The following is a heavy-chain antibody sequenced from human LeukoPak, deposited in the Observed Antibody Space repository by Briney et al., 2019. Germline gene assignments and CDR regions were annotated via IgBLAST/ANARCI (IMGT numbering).Heavy chain of an antibody. CDR1: GFTFRSYG. D-gene: IGHD6-19*01. J-gene: IGHJ4*02. CDR2: MSYDGSNK. CDR3: AKDLHTSGWLHDFDY. Sequence: PGRSLRLSCAASGFTFRSYGMHGVRQAPAKGLEWVAVMSYDGSNKYYADSVKGRFAISRDNSKNTLYLQMNSLRAEDTAVYYCAKDLHTSGWLHDFDYWGQGTLVTVSS. V-gene: IGHV3-30*18.